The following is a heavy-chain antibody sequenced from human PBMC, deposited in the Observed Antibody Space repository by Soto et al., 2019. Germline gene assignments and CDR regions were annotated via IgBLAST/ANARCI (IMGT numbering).Heavy chain of an antibody. CDR1: VFTFSSYA. CDR3: AKDLGYCSSTSCPNGGWFEP. D-gene: IGHD2-2*01. V-gene: IGHV3-23*01. J-gene: IGHJ5*02. Sequence: VGSLRLSCAASVFTFSSYAMSCVRHSPGKWLEWVSAISGSGGSTYYADSVKGRFTISRDNSKNTLYLQMNSLRAEDTAVYYCAKDLGYCSSTSCPNGGWFEPWGQGTLVNVSS. CDR2: ISGSGGST.